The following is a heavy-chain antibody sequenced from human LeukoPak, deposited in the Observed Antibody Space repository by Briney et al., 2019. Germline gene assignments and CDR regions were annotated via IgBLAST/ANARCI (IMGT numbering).Heavy chain of an antibody. V-gene: IGHV3-23*01. CDR3: AKDPITIFVVVIDRFDY. J-gene: IGHJ4*02. CDR2: ITGRGTRT. D-gene: IGHD3-3*01. CDR1: GFSFSDYA. Sequence: GSLILSCAASGFSFSDYAMAWVRPAPGKGLQGVSEITGRGTRTDHAGSARGRFIISRDNSKNELYLQMNSLRAEDTAVYYCAKDPITIFVVVIDRFDYWGQGTLVTVSS.